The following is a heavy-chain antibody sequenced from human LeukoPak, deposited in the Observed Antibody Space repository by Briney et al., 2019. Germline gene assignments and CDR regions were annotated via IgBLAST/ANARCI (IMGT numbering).Heavy chain of an antibody. CDR2: IYPGDSDT. CDR3: ARRGYDFWSGYYGRVWYYMDV. CDR1: GYSFTNYW. V-gene: IGHV5-51*01. Sequence: GEALETYLNGSGYSFTNYWIGRVRQLPGHSLGWVGIIYPGDSDTNYSPSFQGQVTISADKSISTAYLQWSSLKASDTAMYYCARRGYDFWSGYYGRVWYYMDVWGKGTTVTVSS. D-gene: IGHD3-3*01. J-gene: IGHJ6*03.